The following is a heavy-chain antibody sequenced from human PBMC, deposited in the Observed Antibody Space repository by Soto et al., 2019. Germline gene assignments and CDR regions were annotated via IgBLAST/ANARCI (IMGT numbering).Heavy chain of an antibody. CDR2: ISPYNDYT. D-gene: IGHD3-16*01. J-gene: IGHJ6*02. V-gene: IGHV1-18*01. CDR3: ARGGYYDNSWGKLSHYGLDV. CDR1: GYTFIRYG. Sequence: QVQLVQSAGEVKKPGASVKVSCKASGYTFIRYGITWVRQAPGQGLEWMGWISPYNDYTIYAQKLQGRVTMTTDTSTXXXAXXLRGLKSDDTAVYYCARGGYYDNSWGKLSHYGLDVWGQGTSVTVSS.